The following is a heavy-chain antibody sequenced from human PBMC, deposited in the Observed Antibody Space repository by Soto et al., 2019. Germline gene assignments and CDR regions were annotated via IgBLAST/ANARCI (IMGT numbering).Heavy chain of an antibody. J-gene: IGHJ6*02. CDR3: ARAHYGDYGYGMDV. CDR2: IYHSGSA. D-gene: IGHD4-17*01. CDR1: GGSISSGGYS. V-gene: IGHV4-30-2*01. Sequence: QLQLQESGSGLVKPSQTLSLTSAVSGGSISSGGYSWTWIRQPPGMGLEWIGYIYHSGSAYYNPSLKSRVTISVDRPKNQSSLMLTTVTAADTAVYYCARAHYGDYGYGMDVWGQGTTVTVSS.